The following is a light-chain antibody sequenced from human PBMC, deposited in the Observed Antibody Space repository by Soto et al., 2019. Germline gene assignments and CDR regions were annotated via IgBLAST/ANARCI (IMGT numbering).Light chain of an antibody. CDR3: CAYAETTTDVL. Sequence: QSALTQPASVSGSPGQSIAISCTGTSSDVGGNNFVSWFQHHPGKAPKILISEVNKRPSGVSNRFSGSKSGNTASLTISGLQAEDEADYYCCAYAETTTDVLFGGGTKSPS. J-gene: IGLJ3*02. V-gene: IGLV2-23*02. CDR2: EVN. CDR1: SSDVGGNNF.